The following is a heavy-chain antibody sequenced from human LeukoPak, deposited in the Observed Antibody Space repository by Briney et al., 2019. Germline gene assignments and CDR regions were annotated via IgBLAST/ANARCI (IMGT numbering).Heavy chain of an antibody. CDR3: ARVIGTQGSISMLSFDY. J-gene: IGHJ4*02. D-gene: IGHD2-8*01. CDR2: INPSGGST. CDR1: GYTFTSYY. V-gene: IGHV1-46*01. Sequence: GASVKVSCKASGYTFTSYYMHWVRQAPGQGLEWMGIINPSGGSTSYAQKFQGRVTMTRDMSTSTVYMELSSLRSEDTAVYYCARVIGTQGSISMLSFDYWGQGTLVTVSS.